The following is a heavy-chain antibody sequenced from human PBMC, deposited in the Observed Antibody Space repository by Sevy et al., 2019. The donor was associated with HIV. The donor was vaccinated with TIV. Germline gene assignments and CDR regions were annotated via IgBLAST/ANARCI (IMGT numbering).Heavy chain of an antibody. CDR1: GYKVDMYG. CDR2: ISTYNGNT. CDR3: ARATGMAVAGTGRYFDF. J-gene: IGHJ4*01. D-gene: IGHD6-19*01. V-gene: IGHV1-18*04. Sequence: ASVKVSCKISGYKVDMYGIAWGRQAPGQGLEWMGWISTYNGNTNYAQNFQGRVTMTTDTSTSVVYMELGGLRPDDTAVYYCARATGMAVAGTGRYFDFWGQGTLVTVSS.